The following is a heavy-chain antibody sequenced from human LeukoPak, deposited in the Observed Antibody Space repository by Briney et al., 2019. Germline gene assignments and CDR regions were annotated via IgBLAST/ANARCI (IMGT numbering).Heavy chain of an antibody. J-gene: IGHJ6*03. CDR2: TYYRSKWYN. D-gene: IGHD3-22*01. V-gene: IGHV6-1*01. CDR3: ARGWVYYDSSGYYYYYYMDV. CDR1: GDSVSSNSAA. Sequence: SQTLSLTCAISGDSVSSNSAAWNRIRQSPSRGLEWLGRTYYRSKWYNDYAVSVKSRITINPDTSKNQFSLQLNSVTPEDTAVYYCARGWVYYDSSGYYYYYYMDVWGKGTTVTVSS.